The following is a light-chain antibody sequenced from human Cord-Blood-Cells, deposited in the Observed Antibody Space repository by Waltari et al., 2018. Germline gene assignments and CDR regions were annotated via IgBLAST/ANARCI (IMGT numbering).Light chain of an antibody. V-gene: IGKV1-39*01. CDR1: PSISSY. J-gene: IGKJ1*01. CDR2: AAS. CDR3: QQSNSTPQT. Sequence: DIQMTQSQSSLSASVGERVTITCRASPSISSYLNWYQQKPGKAPKLLIYAASSLQSGVPSRFSGSGSGTDFTLTISSLQPEDFATYYCQQSNSTPQTFGQGTKVEIK.